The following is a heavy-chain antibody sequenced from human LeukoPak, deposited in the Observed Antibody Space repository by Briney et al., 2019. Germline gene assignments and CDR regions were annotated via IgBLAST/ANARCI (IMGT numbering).Heavy chain of an antibody. Sequence: TSENLSLNXAVSGYSISSGYYWGWIRQPPGKGLEWIGSIYHSASTDYNPSLTSRGTISVDTSKDQFCLKLSSVTAADTAVYYCARLRGCSSTSCYNYYYMDVWGKGTTVTVSS. D-gene: IGHD2-2*02. CDR1: GYSISSGYY. CDR2: IYHSAST. J-gene: IGHJ6*03. CDR3: ARLRGCSSTSCYNYYYMDV. V-gene: IGHV4-38-2*01.